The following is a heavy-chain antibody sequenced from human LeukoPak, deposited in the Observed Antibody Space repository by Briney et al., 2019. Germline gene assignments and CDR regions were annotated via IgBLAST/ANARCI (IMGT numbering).Heavy chain of an antibody. CDR3: AREYDSRARFDS. Sequence: GGSLRLSCAGSGDSFISHTMIWVRQAPGKGLEWISYIGYSGSPIYYADSVKGRFGISRDDAKTSPYLHMNSLRAEDTAFYYCAREYDSRARFDSWGQGILVTVSS. D-gene: IGHD4-11*01. J-gene: IGHJ4*02. CDR2: IGYSGSPI. V-gene: IGHV3-48*01. CDR1: GDSFISHT.